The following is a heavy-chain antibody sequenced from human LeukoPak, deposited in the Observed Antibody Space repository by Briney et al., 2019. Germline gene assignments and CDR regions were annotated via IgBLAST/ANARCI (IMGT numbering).Heavy chain of an antibody. CDR1: GFSFRGYY. Sequence: PGGSLRLSYEASGFSFRGYYMNWLRQAPGKGLEWLSFISRRGDSVLYGDSVKGRFTISRDNAKSTLYLEMDSLTVEDTAVYYCSRDLFSQSYDSSGYFDYWGQGVLVTVSS. V-gene: IGHV3-11*01. CDR3: SRDLFSQSYDSSGYFDY. CDR2: ISRRGDSV. J-gene: IGHJ4*02. D-gene: IGHD3-22*01.